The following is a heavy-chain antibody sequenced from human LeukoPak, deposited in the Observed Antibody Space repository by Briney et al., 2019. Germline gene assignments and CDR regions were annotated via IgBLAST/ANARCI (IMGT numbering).Heavy chain of an antibody. J-gene: IGHJ6*03. V-gene: IGHV4-59*08. CDR2: IYYSGST. Sequence: SETLSLTCTVSGDSISSYYWNWIRQPPGKGLEWIAYIYYSGSTNYNPSLKSRGTISVDTSKNQFSLKLTSVTAADTAVYYCARLGVDVTTIWTGGCSYYMDVWGKGTTVTVSS. CDR3: ARLGVDVTTIWTGGCSYYMDV. D-gene: IGHD3/OR15-3a*01. CDR1: GDSISSYY.